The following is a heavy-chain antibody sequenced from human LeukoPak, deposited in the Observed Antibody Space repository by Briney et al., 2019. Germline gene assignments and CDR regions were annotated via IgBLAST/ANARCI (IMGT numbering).Heavy chain of an antibody. J-gene: IGHJ4*02. CDR3: ARGYVYDFCFDY. D-gene: IGHD3/OR15-3a*01. Sequence: MTSETLSLTCTVSGGSISSSSYFWAWIRQPPGKGLEWIGSFYYSGSSYYSPSLKSRLTISADTSKHHFSLKMSSVTAADTAVYYFARGYVYDFCFDYWGQGTLVTVSS. V-gene: IGHV4-39*02. CDR2: FYYSGSS. CDR1: GGSISSSSYF.